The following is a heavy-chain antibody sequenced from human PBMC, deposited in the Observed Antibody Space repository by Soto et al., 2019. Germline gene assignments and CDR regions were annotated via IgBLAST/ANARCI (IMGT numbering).Heavy chain of an antibody. D-gene: IGHD2-15*01. CDR2: IYYSGDT. V-gene: IGHV4-39*01. CDR3: ARNQPQRYCSGGTCRPAYGMDV. J-gene: IGHJ6*02. CDR1: GGSISSDSFY. Sequence: SETLSLTCTVSGGSISSDSFYWAWIRQPPGKGLEWIGVIYYSGDTYYNPSLAGRLTMSVDTSNQFSLTLRSVTAADTALYYCARNQPQRYCSGGTCRPAYGMDVWGQGTTVTVSS.